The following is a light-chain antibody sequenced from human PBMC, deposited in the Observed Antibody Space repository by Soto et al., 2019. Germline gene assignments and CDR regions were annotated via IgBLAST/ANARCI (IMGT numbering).Light chain of an antibody. CDR3: QQYYRYAYT. CDR2: RAS. J-gene: IGKJ2*01. CDR1: ENINTW. V-gene: IGKV1-5*03. Sequence: DIQMTQSPSALSASVGDSVTITCRADENINTWLAWFQQKPGTAPKLLIYRASNLQSGVPSRFSGSGSGTEFTLTINSLQPDDFATYYCQQYYRYAYTFGQGTKLDIK.